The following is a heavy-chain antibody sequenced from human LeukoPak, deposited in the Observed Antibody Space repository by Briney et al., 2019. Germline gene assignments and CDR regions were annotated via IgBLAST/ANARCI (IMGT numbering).Heavy chain of an antibody. J-gene: IGHJ3*02. V-gene: IGHV1-69*01. CDR3: AREWGYDFWSGYYTNAFDI. D-gene: IGHD3-3*01. Sequence: SVKVSCKASGGTFSSYAISWVRQAPGQGLEWKGGIIPIFGTANYAQKFQGRVTITADESTSTAYMELSSLRSEDTAVYYCAREWGYDFWSGYYTNAFDIWGQGTMVTVSS. CDR2: IIPIFGTA. CDR1: GGTFSSYA.